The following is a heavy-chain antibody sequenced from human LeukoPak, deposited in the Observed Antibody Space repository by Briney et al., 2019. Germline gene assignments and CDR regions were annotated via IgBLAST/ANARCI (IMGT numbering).Heavy chain of an antibody. CDR2: KKQDGSEK. CDR3: ARETYYYMDV. V-gene: IGHV3-7*01. J-gene: IGHJ6*03. Sequence: PGGSLRLSCAASGFTFSTYWMSWVRQAPGKGLERVANKKQDGSEKYYVDSVKGRFTISRDNAKNSLYLQMDSLRAEDTAVYYCARETYYYMDVWGKGTTVTVSS. CDR1: GFTFSTYW.